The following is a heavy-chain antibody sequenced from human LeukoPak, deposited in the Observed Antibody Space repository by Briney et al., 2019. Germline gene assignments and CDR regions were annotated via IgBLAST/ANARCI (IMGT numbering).Heavy chain of an antibody. V-gene: IGHV4-34*01. CDR2: INHSGST. CDR3: AGDLRLGELSLRYYFDY. Sequence: SETLSLTCAVYGGSFSGYYWSWIRQPPGKGLEWIGEINHSGSTNYNPSLKSRVTMSVDTSKNQFSLKLSSVTPADTAVYYCAGDLRLGELSLRYYFDYWGQGTLVTVSS. D-gene: IGHD3-16*02. CDR1: GGSFSGYY. J-gene: IGHJ4*02.